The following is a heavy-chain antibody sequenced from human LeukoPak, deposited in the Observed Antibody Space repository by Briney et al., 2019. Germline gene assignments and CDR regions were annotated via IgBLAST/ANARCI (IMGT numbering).Heavy chain of an antibody. CDR2: IKQDGSDK. CDR1: GFTFSNYW. CDR3: ARDYSASNGLDV. J-gene: IGHJ6*02. V-gene: IGHV3-7*04. D-gene: IGHD3-10*01. Sequence: PGGSLRLSCAASGFTFSNYWMSWVRQAAGKGLEWVANIKQDGSDKYYVDPVKGRFTISRDNAKNSLDLQMNSLRAEDTAVYYCARDYSASNGLDVWGQGTTVIVSS.